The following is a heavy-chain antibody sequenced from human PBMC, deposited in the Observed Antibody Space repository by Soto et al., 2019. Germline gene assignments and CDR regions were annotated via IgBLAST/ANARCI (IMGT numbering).Heavy chain of an antibody. CDR2: ISGSGNSA. CDR3: AKAPGIRAFDI. J-gene: IGHJ3*02. V-gene: IGHV3-23*01. CDR1: GFSFSNFA. Sequence: EVQLLESGGGLVQPGGSLRLSCASSGFSFSNFAMTWVRQAPGKGLEWVSDISGSGNSAYYADSVKGRFTLARDNSYNTLHLQMNSLRSEDTAIYYCAKAPGIRAFDIWGQGTKVTVSS.